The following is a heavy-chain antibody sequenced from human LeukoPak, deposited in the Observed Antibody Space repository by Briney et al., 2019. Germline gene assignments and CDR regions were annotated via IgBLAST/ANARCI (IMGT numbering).Heavy chain of an antibody. J-gene: IGHJ4*02. Sequence: ASVKVSCTASGYTFTGYYMHWVRQAPGQGLEWMGWINPNSGGTNYAQKFQGRVTMTRDTSISTAYMELSRLRAEDTAVYYCARGGRGYYYDRSGYYFGYWGQGTLVTVSS. CDR3: ARGGRGYYYDRSGYYFGY. CDR2: INPNSGGT. V-gene: IGHV1-2*02. D-gene: IGHD3-22*01. CDR1: GYTFTGYY.